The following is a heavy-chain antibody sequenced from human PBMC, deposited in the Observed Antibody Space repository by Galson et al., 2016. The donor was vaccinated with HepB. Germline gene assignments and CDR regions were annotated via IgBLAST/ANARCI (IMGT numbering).Heavy chain of an antibody. D-gene: IGHD3-10*01. J-gene: IGHJ3*02. CDR2: VIPIFGPA. V-gene: IGHV1-69*13. CDR1: GGTFDSFA. CDR3: SRTVHITVVRGVMIGAFDI. Sequence: SVKVSCKAAGGTFDSFAISWVRQAPGQGLEWMGGVIPIFGPAKYARTFRGRVTSTADESTSTAYMELRSLRSDDTAVYYCSRTVHITVVRGVMIGAFDIWGQGTMVTVSS.